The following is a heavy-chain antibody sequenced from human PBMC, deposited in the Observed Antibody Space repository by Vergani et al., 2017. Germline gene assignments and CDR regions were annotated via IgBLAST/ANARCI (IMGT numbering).Heavy chain of an antibody. Sequence: EVQLVQSGAEVKKPGESLKISCKGSGYSFTSYWIGWVRQMPGKGLEWMGIIYPGDSDTRYSPSFQGQVTSSADTSISTADLQLSSLKASDTAMYYCARRERYCSGGSCYNWFDPWGQGTLVTVSS. CDR2: IYPGDSDT. D-gene: IGHD2-15*01. V-gene: IGHV5-51*01. CDR1: GYSFTSYW. J-gene: IGHJ5*02. CDR3: ARRERYCSGGSCYNWFDP.